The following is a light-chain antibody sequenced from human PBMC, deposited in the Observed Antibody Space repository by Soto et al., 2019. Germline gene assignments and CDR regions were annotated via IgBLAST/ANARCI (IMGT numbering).Light chain of an antibody. J-gene: IGKJ1*01. V-gene: IGKV3-11*01. Sequence: EIFLTQSPDTLSLSPGERATLSCRATQSVTNYIAWYQQRPGQAPRLLIYDASNRASGVPAKFSGSGSGTDFTLTISDLEPADFGLYYCQQRLNWPPNFGQGTKVE. CDR2: DAS. CDR3: QQRLNWPPN. CDR1: QSVTNY.